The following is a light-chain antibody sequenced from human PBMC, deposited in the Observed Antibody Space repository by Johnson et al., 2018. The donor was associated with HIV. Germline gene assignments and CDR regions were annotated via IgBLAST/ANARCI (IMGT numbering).Light chain of an antibody. Sequence: HSVLTQPPSVSAAPGQKVTISCSGSSSNFENYYVSWYQQLPGTAPKLLIYDNNKRPSGIPDRFSGSKSGTSATLGITGLQTGDEADYYCGTWDSSLSAGGNVFGTGTKVTVL. CDR2: DNN. CDR3: GTWDSSLSAGGNV. V-gene: IGLV1-51*01. CDR1: SSNFENYY. J-gene: IGLJ1*01.